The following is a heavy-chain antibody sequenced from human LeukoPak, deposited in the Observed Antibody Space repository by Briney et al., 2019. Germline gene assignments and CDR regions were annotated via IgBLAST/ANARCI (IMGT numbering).Heavy chain of an antibody. V-gene: IGHV3-21*01. CDR1: GFTFSSYS. D-gene: IGHD3-10*01. CDR2: ISSSSSYI. CDR3: AGDYGSGSYPDF. J-gene: IGHJ4*02. Sequence: GGSLRLSCGASGFTFSSYSMNWVRQAPGKGLEWVSSISSSSSYIYYADSVKGRFTISRDNAKNSLYLQMNSLRAEDTAVYYCAGDYGSGSYPDFWGQGTLVTVSS.